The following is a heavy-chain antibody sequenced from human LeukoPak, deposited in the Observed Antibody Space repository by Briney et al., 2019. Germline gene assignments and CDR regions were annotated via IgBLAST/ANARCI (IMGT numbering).Heavy chain of an antibody. CDR1: GYTFTTYY. V-gene: IGHV1-46*01. CDR3: ARPPGYCYGLDV. J-gene: IGHJ6*02. Sequence: ASVKVSCKAAGYTFTTYYMHWVRQAPGQGLEWMGIINPSGGGTSYAQKFQGRVTMTRDTSTSTVYMELSSLRSDDTAVYYCARPPGYCYGLDVWGQGTTVTVSS. CDR2: INPSGGGT.